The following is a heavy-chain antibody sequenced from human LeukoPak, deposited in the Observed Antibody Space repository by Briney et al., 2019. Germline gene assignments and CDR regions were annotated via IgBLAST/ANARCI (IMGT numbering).Heavy chain of an antibody. CDR2: IRSKAYGGTT. Sequence: PGGSLRLSCTASGFTFGDYAMSWVRQAPGKGLEWVGFIRSKAYGGTTEYAASVKGRFTISRDDSKSIAYLQMNSLKTEDTAVYYCTRERDGYNSKTFDYWGQGTLVTASS. J-gene: IGHJ4*02. CDR1: GFTFGDYA. CDR3: TRERDGYNSKTFDY. D-gene: IGHD5-24*01. V-gene: IGHV3-49*04.